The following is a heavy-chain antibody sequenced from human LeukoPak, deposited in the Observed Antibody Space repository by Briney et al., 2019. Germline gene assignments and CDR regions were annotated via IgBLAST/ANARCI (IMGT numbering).Heavy chain of an antibody. CDR2: ISYDGSNK. J-gene: IGHJ4*02. CDR3: AREAYGSGSFDY. Sequence: GGSLRLSCAASGFSFSSYAMYWVRQAPGKGLEWVAVISYDGSNKYYADSVKGRFTISRDNSKNTLYLQMNSLRAEDTAVYYCAREAYGSGSFDYWGQGTLVTVSS. V-gene: IGHV3-30*04. D-gene: IGHD3-10*01. CDR1: GFSFSSYA.